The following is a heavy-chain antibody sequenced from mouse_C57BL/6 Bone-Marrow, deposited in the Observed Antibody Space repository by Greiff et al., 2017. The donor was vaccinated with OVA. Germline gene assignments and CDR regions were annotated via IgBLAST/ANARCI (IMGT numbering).Heavy chain of an antibody. CDR2: IDPENGDT. V-gene: IGHV14-4*01. CDR1: GFNIKDDY. J-gene: IGHJ2*01. CDR3: TTELTVDY. Sequence: VQLKESGAELVRPGASVKLSCTASGFNIKDDYMHWVKQRPEQGLEWIGWIDPENGDTEYASKFQGKATITADTSSNTAYLQLSSLTSEDTAVYYCTTELTVDYWGQGTTLTVSS. D-gene: IGHD4-1*01.